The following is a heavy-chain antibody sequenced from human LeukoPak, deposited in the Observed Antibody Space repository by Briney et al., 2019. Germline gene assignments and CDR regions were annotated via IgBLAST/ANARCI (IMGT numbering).Heavy chain of an antibody. D-gene: IGHD1-1*01. CDR1: GFTFSSNA. CDR2: ISTSGGNT. V-gene: IGHV3-23*01. J-gene: IGHJ4*02. CDR3: ATTKQARRYYDY. Sequence: GVSLRLSCAGSGFTFSSNALSWVRQAPGKGLEWVSAISTSGGNTYYADSVRGRFTISRDNSKNTLYLQMNTLRAEDTAVYYCATTKQARRYYDYWGQGTLVTVSS.